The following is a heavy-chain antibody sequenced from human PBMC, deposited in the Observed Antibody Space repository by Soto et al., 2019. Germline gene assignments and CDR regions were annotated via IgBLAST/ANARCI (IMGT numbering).Heavy chain of an antibody. Sequence: SETLSLTCAVSGGSISSSNWWSWVRQPPGKGLEWIGEIYHSGSTNYNPSHKSRVTISVDKSKNQFSLKLSSVTAADTAVYYCARGYCSSTSCYKNNYYYYGMDVWGQGTTVTVSS. D-gene: IGHD2-2*02. CDR3: ARGYCSSTSCYKNNYYYYGMDV. V-gene: IGHV4-4*02. CDR2: IYHSGST. CDR1: GGSISSSNW. J-gene: IGHJ6*02.